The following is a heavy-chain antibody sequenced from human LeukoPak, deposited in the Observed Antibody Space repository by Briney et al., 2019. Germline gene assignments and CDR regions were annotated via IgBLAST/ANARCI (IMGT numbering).Heavy chain of an antibody. CDR3: ARDSSILREIFDY. D-gene: IGHD2-21*01. Sequence: ASVKVSCKASGGTFSSYAISWVRQAPGQGLEWMGRIIPIFGTANYAQKFQGRVTITADKSTSTAYMELSSLRSEDTAVYYCARDSSILREIFDYWGQGTLVTVSS. J-gene: IGHJ4*02. CDR2: IIPIFGTA. V-gene: IGHV1-69*06. CDR1: GGTFSSYA.